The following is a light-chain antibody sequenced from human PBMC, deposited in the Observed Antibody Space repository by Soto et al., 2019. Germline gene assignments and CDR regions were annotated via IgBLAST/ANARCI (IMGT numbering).Light chain of an antibody. J-gene: IGKJ4*01. Sequence: DIQMTQSPSSLSASVGDRVTITCRASQSISSYLNCYQQKPGKAPKLLIYAASSLQSGVPSRFSGSGSGTDFTLTISSLQPEDFATYYCQQSYSTPLLTFGGGTKVEIK. CDR1: QSISSY. CDR2: AAS. V-gene: IGKV1-39*01. CDR3: QQSYSTPLLT.